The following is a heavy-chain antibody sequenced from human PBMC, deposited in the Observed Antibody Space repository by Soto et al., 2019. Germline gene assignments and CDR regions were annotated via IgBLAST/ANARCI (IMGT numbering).Heavy chain of an antibody. CDR2: IYWDDDK. Sequence: QITLKESGPTLVKPTQTLTLTCTFSGFSLSTSGVGVGWIRQPPGKALEWLALIYWDDDKRYSPSLKSRLTITKDTSKKQVVLTMTNMDPVDTAPYYCAHITYASGPGGFDYWGQGTLVTVSS. CDR3: AHITYASGPGGFDY. CDR1: GFSLSTSGVG. D-gene: IGHD3-10*01. V-gene: IGHV2-5*02. J-gene: IGHJ4*02.